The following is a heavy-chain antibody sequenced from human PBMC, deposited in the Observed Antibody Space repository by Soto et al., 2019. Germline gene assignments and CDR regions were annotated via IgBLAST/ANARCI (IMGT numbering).Heavy chain of an antibody. CDR1: GFTFSDYY. J-gene: IGHJ3*02. Sequence: GGSLRLSCAASGFTFSDYYMSWIRQAPGKGLEWVSYISSSGSTIYYADSVKGRFTISRDNAKNSLYLQMNSLRAEDTAVYYCAREVTHPMLSGRPDDAFDIWGQGTMVTVSS. CDR3: AREVTHPMLSGRPDDAFDI. V-gene: IGHV3-11*01. CDR2: ISSSGSTI. D-gene: IGHD3-16*02.